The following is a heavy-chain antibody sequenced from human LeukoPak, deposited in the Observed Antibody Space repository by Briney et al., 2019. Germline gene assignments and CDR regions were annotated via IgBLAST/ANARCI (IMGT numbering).Heavy chain of an antibody. CDR3: AKRGVVIRVILVGFHKEAYYFDS. V-gene: IGHV3-23*01. CDR1: GFPFSSHA. Sequence: GGSLRLSCAASGFPFSSHAMSWVRQPPGKGLEWVAAISNGKTYYADSVKGRFTISRDNPKNTLYLQMNSLRAEDTAVYFCAKRGVVIRVILVGFHKEAYYFDSWGQGALVTVSS. J-gene: IGHJ4*02. CDR2: ISNGKT. D-gene: IGHD3-10*01.